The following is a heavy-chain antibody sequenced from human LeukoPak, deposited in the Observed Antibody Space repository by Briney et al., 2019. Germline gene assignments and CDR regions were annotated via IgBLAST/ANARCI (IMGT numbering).Heavy chain of an antibody. Sequence: SETLSLTCVVSGGSISSGGYSWSWIRQPPGRGLEWIGYIYHSGSTYYTPSLKSRVTISVDRSKNQFSLKLSSVTAADTAVYYCARGGVRGVIRYYFDYWGQGTLVTVSS. CDR2: IYHSGST. D-gene: IGHD3-10*01. CDR1: GGSISSGGYS. J-gene: IGHJ4*02. V-gene: IGHV4-30-2*01. CDR3: ARGGVRGVIRYYFDY.